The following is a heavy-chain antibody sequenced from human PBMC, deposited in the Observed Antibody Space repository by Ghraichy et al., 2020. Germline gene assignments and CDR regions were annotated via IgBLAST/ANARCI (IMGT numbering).Heavy chain of an antibody. CDR1: GYTFTSYG. D-gene: IGHD3-22*01. CDR2: ISAYNGNT. J-gene: IGHJ6*03. V-gene: IGHV1-18*04. CDR3: ARYDSSGYDKDYYMDV. Sequence: ASVKVSCKASGYTFTSYGISWVRQAPGQGLEWMGWISAYNGNTNYAQKLQGRVTMTTDTSTSTAYMELRSLRSDDTAVYYCARYDSSGYDKDYYMDVWGKGTTVTVSS.